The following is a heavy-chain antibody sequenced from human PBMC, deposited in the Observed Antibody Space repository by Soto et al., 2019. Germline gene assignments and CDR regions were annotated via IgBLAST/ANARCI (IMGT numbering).Heavy chain of an antibody. J-gene: IGHJ4*02. D-gene: IGHD1-26*01. CDR1: GFTFSSYD. V-gene: IGHV3-23*01. Sequence: EVQELESGGGLVQPGGSLRLSCAVSGFTFSSYDISWVRQAPGKGLEWVSAISERGESTYYADSVRGRFTISRDNSQSTLYLEMKNLRAEDTAVYYCGTVPIVTGPTVDHWGQGTLVTVSS. CDR3: GTVPIVTGPTVDH. CDR2: ISERGEST.